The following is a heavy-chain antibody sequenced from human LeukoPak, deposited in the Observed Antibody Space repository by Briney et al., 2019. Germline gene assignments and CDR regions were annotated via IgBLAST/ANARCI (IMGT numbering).Heavy chain of an antibody. V-gene: IGHV4-39*07. CDR3: ARDPGIAAAGTLTGEDY. D-gene: IGHD6-13*01. CDR2: IYYSGST. J-gene: IGHJ4*02. Sequence: SETLSLTCTVSGGSISSSSYYWGWIRQPPGKGLEWIGSIYYSGSTYYNPSLKSRVTISVDTSKNQFSLKLSSVTAADTAVYYCARDPGIAAAGTLTGEDYWGQGTLVTVSS. CDR1: GGSISSSSYY.